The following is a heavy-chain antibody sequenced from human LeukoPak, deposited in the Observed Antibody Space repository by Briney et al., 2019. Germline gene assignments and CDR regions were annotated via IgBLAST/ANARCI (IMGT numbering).Heavy chain of an antibody. CDR3: AKGRGGNFFDY. V-gene: IGHV3-23*01. CDR2: VSYSGTDT. Sequence: GGSLRLSCAASGFSFNNYAMNWVRQAPGKWLDWVSTVSYSGTDTYYADSVKGRFVISRDNSKKTVYLQMNSLRAEDTAVYYCAKGRGGNFFDYWGQGTLVTVSS. J-gene: IGHJ4*02. D-gene: IGHD4-23*01. CDR1: GFSFNNYA.